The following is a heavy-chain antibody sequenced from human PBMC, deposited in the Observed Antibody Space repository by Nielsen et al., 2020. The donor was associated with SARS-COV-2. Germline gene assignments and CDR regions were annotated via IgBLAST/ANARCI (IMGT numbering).Heavy chain of an antibody. J-gene: IGHJ4*02. D-gene: IGHD3-22*01. CDR1: GFTFSSYA. CDR2: ISYDGSNK. V-gene: IGHV3-30-3*01. Sequence: GSLRLSCTASGFTFSSYAMHWVRQAPGKGLEWVAVISYDGSNKYYADSVKGRFTISRDNSKNTLYLQMNSLRAEDTAVYYCARSDPNYDSSGYYGLWGQGTLVTVSS. CDR3: ARSDPNYDSSGYYGL.